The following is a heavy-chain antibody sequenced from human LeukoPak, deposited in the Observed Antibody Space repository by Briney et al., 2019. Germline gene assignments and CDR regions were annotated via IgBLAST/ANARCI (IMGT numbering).Heavy chain of an antibody. J-gene: IGHJ4*02. CDR1: GFTFSSYW. CDR2: IKQDGSEK. Sequence: GGSLRLSCAASGFTFSSYWMNWGRQAPGKGLEWVANIKQDGSEKYYVDSVKGRFTISRDNAKYSLYLQMNSLRPEDTAVYYCARDPSGDPAFDYWGQGTLVTVSS. CDR3: ARDPSGDPAFDY. D-gene: IGHD4-17*01. V-gene: IGHV3-7*05.